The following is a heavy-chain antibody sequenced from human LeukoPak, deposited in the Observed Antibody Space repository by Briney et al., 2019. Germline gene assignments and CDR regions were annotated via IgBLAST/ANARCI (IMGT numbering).Heavy chain of an antibody. CDR2: ISAYNGNT. J-gene: IGHJ6*03. D-gene: IGHD6-25*01. CDR3: ARVGRTQGLRPTVYYYYYMDV. Sequence: GASVKVSCKASGYTFTSYGISWVRQAPGQGLEWMGWISAYNGNTNYAQKFQGRVTITADESTSTAYMELSSLRSEDTAVYYCARVGRTQGLRPTVYYYYYMDVWGKGTTVTISS. V-gene: IGHV1-18*01. CDR1: GYTFTSYG.